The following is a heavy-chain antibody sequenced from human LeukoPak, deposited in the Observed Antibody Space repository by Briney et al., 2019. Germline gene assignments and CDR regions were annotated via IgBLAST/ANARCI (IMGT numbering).Heavy chain of an antibody. CDR2: ILYDTSNK. D-gene: IGHD3-10*01. CDR1: GFTFSTYV. V-gene: IGHV3-30*01. Sequence: GGSLRLSCAASGFTFSTYVMHWVRQAPGKGLQWMAVILYDTSNKYLADSVKGRFIISRDNPKNTRYLQMNSLTAEDTAVYYCARVVAGSVYNSGMDVWGQGTTVTVSS. J-gene: IGHJ6*02. CDR3: ARVVAGSVYNSGMDV.